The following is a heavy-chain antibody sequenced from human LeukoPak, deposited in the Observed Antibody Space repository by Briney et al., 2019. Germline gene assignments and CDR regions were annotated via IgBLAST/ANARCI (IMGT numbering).Heavy chain of an antibody. J-gene: IGHJ4*02. CDR1: GGSISTYY. D-gene: IGHD5-12*01. V-gene: IGHV4-59*01. Sequence: SETLSLTCTVSGGSISTYYWSWFRQPPGKGLEWIGYIYYSGYTNYIPSLKSQVTISLDTSKNQFSLSLSSVTAADTAVYYCARGNLVATLYFDYWGQGALVTVSS. CDR3: ARGNLVATLYFDY. CDR2: IYYSGYT.